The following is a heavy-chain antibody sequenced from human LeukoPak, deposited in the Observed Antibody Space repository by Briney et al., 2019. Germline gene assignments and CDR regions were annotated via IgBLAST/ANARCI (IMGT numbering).Heavy chain of an antibody. CDR1: GYTFTSYD. V-gene: IGHV1-8*01. J-gene: IGHJ4*02. CDR2: MNPNSGNT. Sequence: VASVKVSCMTSGYTFTSYDINWVRQAAGQGLEWMGWMNPNSGNTGYEQKVQGRVTMATDKSTNTAYMELRSLRSDDTAVYYCARDLGSNFYYALDYWGQGTLVTVSS. D-gene: IGHD3-22*01. CDR3: ARDLGSNFYYALDY.